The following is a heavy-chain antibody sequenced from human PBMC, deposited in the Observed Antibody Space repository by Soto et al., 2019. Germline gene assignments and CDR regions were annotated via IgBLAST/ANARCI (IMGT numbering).Heavy chain of an antibody. Sequence: SETLSLTCSISGGTIGDYYWSWIRQPPGKGLEWLAYIYYTGKTDQNPSLERRVSISLGTSKNQFSLNLRSVTAADTAVYYCVRKHNRACSFDSWGPGILVTVSS. D-gene: IGHD2-21*01. J-gene: IGHJ4*02. CDR1: GGTIGDYY. CDR2: IYYTGKT. V-gene: IGHV4-59*01. CDR3: VRKHNRACSFDS.